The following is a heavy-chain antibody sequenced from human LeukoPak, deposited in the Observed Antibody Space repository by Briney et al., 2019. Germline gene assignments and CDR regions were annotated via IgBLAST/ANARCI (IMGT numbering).Heavy chain of an antibody. D-gene: IGHD2-15*01. CDR1: GFTFSSYW. Sequence: GGSLRLSCAASGFTFSSYWMHWVRQAPGKGLVWVSRINSDGSSTSYADSVKGRFTISRDNAKNTLYLQMNSLRAEDTATYYCAKNGDRGAYCTGGTCYPYFYYHMDVWGKGTTVTI. CDR3: AKNGDRGAYCTGGTCYPYFYYHMDV. J-gene: IGHJ6*03. CDR2: INSDGSST. V-gene: IGHV3-74*01.